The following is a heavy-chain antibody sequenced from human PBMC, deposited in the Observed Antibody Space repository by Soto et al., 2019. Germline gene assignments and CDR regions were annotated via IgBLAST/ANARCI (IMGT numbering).Heavy chain of an antibody. CDR3: ARHETTVITGGN. CDR2: IYYSGST. Sequence: QVQLQESGPGLVKPSETLSLTCTVSDGSISSYYWSWIRQPPGKGLEWIGYIYYSGSTNYNPSLKSRVTISVDTSKNQFSLKLSSVTAADTAVYYCARHETTVITGGNWGQGTLVTVSS. J-gene: IGHJ4*02. CDR1: DGSISSYY. D-gene: IGHD4-17*01. V-gene: IGHV4-59*08.